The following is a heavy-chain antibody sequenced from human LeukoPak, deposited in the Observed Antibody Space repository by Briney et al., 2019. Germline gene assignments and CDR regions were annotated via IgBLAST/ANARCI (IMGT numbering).Heavy chain of an antibody. V-gene: IGHV1-2*02. CDR1: GYTFTGYY. CDR2: INPNSGGT. CDR3: ASEGYCSGGSCYAGD. Sequence: ASVKVSCKASGYTFTGYYMHWVRQAPGQGLEWMGWINPNSGGTNYAQKFQGRVTMTRDTSISTAYMELSRLRSDDTAVYYCASEGYCSGGSCYAGDWGQGTLVTVSS. D-gene: IGHD2-15*01. J-gene: IGHJ4*02.